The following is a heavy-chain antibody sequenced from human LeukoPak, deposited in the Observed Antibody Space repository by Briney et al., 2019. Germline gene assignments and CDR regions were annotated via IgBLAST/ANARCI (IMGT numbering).Heavy chain of an antibody. CDR2: XXXSSSTI. CDR3: ARDLPYDILTGYIGIPFDY. CDR1: XFTFSSYX. D-gene: IGHD3-9*01. J-gene: IGHJ4*02. Sequence: LSXAASXFTFSSYXMNXVRQXXXXXXXXXSXXXXSSSTIYYADSVKGRFTISRDNAKNSLYLQMNSLRAEDTAVYYCARDLPYDILTGYIGIPFDYWGQGTLVTVSS. V-gene: IGHV3-48*04.